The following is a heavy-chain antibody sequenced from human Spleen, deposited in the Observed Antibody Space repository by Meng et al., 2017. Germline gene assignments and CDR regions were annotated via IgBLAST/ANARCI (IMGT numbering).Heavy chain of an antibody. Sequence: LRLSCTVSGGSISSGSYYWSWIRQPAGKGLEWIGRIYTSGSTNYNPSLKSRVTISVDTSKNQFSLKLSSVTAADTAVYYCARGDLWFGEFQYYYYYGMDVWGQGTTVTVSS. D-gene: IGHD3-10*01. CDR2: IYTSGST. V-gene: IGHV4-61*02. CDR1: GGSISSGSYY. J-gene: IGHJ6*02. CDR3: ARGDLWFGEFQYYYYYGMDV.